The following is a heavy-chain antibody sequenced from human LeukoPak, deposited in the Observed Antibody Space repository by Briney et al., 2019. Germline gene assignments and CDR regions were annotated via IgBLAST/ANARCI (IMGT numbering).Heavy chain of an antibody. CDR2: IYYSGIT. J-gene: IGHJ4*02. V-gene: IGHV4-39*01. D-gene: IGHD2-21*02. CDR3: ARRLKVTPFDY. Sequence: KPSETLSLTCTVSGGSISSSSYYWGWIRQPPGKGLEWIGSIYYSGITYYNPSLKSRVTISVDTSKNQFSLKLSSVTAADTAVYYWARRLKVTPFDYWGQGTLVTVSS. CDR1: GGSISSSSYY.